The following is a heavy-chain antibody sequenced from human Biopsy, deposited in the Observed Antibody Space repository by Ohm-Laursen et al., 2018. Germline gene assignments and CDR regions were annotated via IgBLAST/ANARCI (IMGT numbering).Heavy chain of an antibody. CDR2: ISYSRDA. CDR3: AKHGSGWTGDDAFHI. V-gene: IGHV4-59*08. CDR1: GGSISGSS. D-gene: IGHD6-19*01. J-gene: IGHJ3*02. Sequence: GTLSLTCTVSGGSISGSSWSWIRQAPGKGLEWIGYISYSRDANYNPSLKSRITISVDTSKNQFSLKLTSVTAADTAVYYCAKHGSGWTGDDAFHIWGQGTMVTVSS.